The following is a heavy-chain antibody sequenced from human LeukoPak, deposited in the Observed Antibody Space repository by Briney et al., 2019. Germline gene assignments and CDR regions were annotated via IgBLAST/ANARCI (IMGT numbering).Heavy chain of an antibody. J-gene: IGHJ4*02. CDR3: ATHSGGSYWYDY. CDR2: FDPEDGET. Sequence: ASVIVSCTHSGYTLTELSMHWVRQAPGKGLEWTGGFDPEDGETIYAQKFQGRVTMTEDTSTDTAYMELSSLRSEDTAVYYCATHSGGSYWYDYWGQGTLVTVSS. V-gene: IGHV1-24*01. D-gene: IGHD1-26*01. CDR1: GYTLTELS.